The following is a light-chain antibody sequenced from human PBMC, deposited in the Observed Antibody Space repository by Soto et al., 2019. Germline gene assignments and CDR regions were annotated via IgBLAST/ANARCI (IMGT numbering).Light chain of an antibody. Sequence: DIVMTQSPVTLSVSPGASATLSCRASQNIESNLAWYQQKPGQSPRLPIYTASTRASGIPARFSGSGYGTEFTLTISSLQSEDSAVYYCQQCNNWPPLTFGGGTRLEI. CDR1: QNIESN. V-gene: IGKV3-15*01. J-gene: IGKJ5*01. CDR2: TAS. CDR3: QQCNNWPPLT.